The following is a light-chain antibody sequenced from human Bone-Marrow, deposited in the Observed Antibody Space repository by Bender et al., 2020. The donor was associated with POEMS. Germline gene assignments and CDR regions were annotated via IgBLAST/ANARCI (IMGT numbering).Light chain of an antibody. J-gene: IGLJ3*02. CDR3: ISYTSSSTLV. Sequence: QSALTQPPSVSGSPEQSITISCTGTSSDFVTYNHVSWYQQRPGKVPKLMILDVNNRPSGVSNRFSGSKSGNTASLTISGLQAEDEADYFCISYTSSSTLVFGGGTKLTVL. CDR2: DVN. V-gene: IGLV2-14*03. CDR1: SSDFVTYNH.